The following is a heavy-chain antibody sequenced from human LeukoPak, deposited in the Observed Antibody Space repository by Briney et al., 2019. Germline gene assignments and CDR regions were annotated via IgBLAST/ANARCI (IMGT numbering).Heavy chain of an antibody. Sequence: GSVKVSCKASGYTFTSYAINWVRQATGQGREWMGWMNPSNGNTGFAQKFQGRLTMTRNTYISTAYMELSSLGSEGTAVYFCARGSSEEMATIAYWGQGTLVTVSS. CDR2: MNPSNGNT. V-gene: IGHV1-8*01. CDR3: ARGSSEEMATIAY. J-gene: IGHJ4*02. CDR1: GYTFTSYA. D-gene: IGHD5-24*01.